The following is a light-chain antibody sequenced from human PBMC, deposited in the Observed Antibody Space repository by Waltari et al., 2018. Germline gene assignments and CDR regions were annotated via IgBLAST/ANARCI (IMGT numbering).Light chain of an antibody. Sequence: QSGLTQPASVSGSPGQSITISCTGTRSDIGHDNFVPWYQQHPAKAPKLVIFDVSRWPSGVAHRFSGSKSGNTASLTISGLQAEDEAAYYCASYTSANTVLFGGGTKVTVL. CDR3: ASYTSANTVL. CDR1: RSDIGHDNF. V-gene: IGLV2-14*03. J-gene: IGLJ2*01. CDR2: DVS.